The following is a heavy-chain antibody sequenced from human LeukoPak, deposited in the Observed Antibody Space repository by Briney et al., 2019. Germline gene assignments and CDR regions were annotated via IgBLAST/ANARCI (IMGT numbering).Heavy chain of an antibody. V-gene: IGHV3-33*01. CDR1: GFTFSSYG. CDR2: IWYDGSNK. CDR3: ARDSLRRMVRGDSFDY. D-gene: IGHD3-10*01. J-gene: IGHJ4*02. Sequence: GRSLRLSCAASGFTFSSYGMHWVRQAPGKGLEWVAVIWYDGSNKYYADSAKGRFTISRDNSKNTLYLQMNSLRAEDTAVYYCARDSLRRMVRGDSFDYWGQGTLVTVSS.